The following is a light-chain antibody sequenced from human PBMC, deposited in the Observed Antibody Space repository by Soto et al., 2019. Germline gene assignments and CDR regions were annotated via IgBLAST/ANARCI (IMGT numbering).Light chain of an antibody. V-gene: IGKV2-40*01. CDR2: TVS. CDR3: MQRIEFPLT. Sequence: DIVMTQTPLSLPVTPGEPASISCRSSQSLLDSDDGNTYLDRYLQKPGQSPQLLIYTVSYRASGVPDRFSGSGSGTDFTLKISRVEAEDVGVYYCMQRIEFPLTFGGGTKVDIK. J-gene: IGKJ4*01. CDR1: QSLLDSDDGNTY.